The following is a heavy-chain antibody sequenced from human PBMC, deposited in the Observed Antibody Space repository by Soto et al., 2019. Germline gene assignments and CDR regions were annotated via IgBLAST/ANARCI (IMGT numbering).Heavy chain of an antibody. CDR2: FIPVVAMA. CDR1: GGTLSSFA. D-gene: IGHD1-1*01. V-gene: IGHV1-69*04. CDR3: ANGHDNSFYYCMDV. J-gene: IGHJ6*02. Sequence: SVKVSCKTSGGTLSSFAISWVRQAPGQGLEWVGTFIPVVAMAKYGQKFQGRVTITADQSTNTMFMELSSLRYEDTAMYYCANGHDNSFYYCMDVWGQGTTVTVSS.